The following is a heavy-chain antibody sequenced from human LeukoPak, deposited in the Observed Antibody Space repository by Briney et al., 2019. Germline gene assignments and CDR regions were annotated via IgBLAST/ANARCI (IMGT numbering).Heavy chain of an antibody. J-gene: IGHJ4*02. CDR1: GYTFTDYY. CDR2: INPNSGDT. V-gene: IGHV1-2*02. CDR3: ARGAISWEDY. D-gene: IGHD1-26*01. Sequence: ASVKLSCKASGYTFTDYYMHWVRQAPGQGLEWMGWINPNSGDTNHAQNFQGRVTLTRDTSISTAYMELSRLRSDDTAVYYCARGAISWEDYWGQGTLVTVSS.